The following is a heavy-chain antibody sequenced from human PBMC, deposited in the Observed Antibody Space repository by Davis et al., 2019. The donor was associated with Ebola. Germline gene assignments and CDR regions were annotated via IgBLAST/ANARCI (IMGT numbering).Heavy chain of an antibody. D-gene: IGHD3-10*01. CDR1: GFTFSSYG. CDR2: ISSSSSTI. J-gene: IGHJ6*02. V-gene: IGHV3-48*01. CDR3: ARERSQWFGELIYYYYGMDV. Sequence: GESLKISCAASGFTFSSYGMHWVRQAPGNGPEWVPYISSSSSTIYYADSVKGRFTISRDNAKNSLYLQMNSLRAEDTAVYYCARERSQWFGELIYYYYGMDVWGQGTTVTVSS.